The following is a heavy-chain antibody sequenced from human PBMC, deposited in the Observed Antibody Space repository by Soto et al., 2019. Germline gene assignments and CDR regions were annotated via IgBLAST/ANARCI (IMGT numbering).Heavy chain of an antibody. CDR1: GLTFSDYY. Sequence: GGSLRLSCAASGLTFSDYYMSWIRQAPGKGLEWVSYISSSGSTIYYADSVKGRFTISRDNAKNSLCLQMNSLRAEDTAVYYCARDITIFGVARNYYYYYGMDVWGQGTTVTVSS. CDR3: ARDITIFGVARNYYYYYGMDV. V-gene: IGHV3-11*01. J-gene: IGHJ6*02. D-gene: IGHD3-3*01. CDR2: ISSSGSTI.